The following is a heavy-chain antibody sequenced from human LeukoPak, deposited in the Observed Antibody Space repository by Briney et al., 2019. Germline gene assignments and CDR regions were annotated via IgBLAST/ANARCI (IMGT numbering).Heavy chain of an antibody. CDR2: IKSKTDGGTT. CDR3: TKTYYHGSGSLDY. D-gene: IGHD3-10*01. CDR1: GFTFSNAW. J-gene: IGHJ4*02. V-gene: IGHV3-15*01. Sequence: PGGSLRLSCAASGFTFSNAWMSWVRQAPGKGLEWVGRIKSKTDGGTTDYAAPVKGRFTISRDDSKNTLYLQMNSLKTEDTAIYYCTKTYYHGSGSLDYWGQGTLVTVSS.